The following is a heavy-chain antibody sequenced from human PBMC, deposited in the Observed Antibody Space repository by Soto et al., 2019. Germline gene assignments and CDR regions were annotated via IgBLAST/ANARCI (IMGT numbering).Heavy chain of an antibody. J-gene: IGHJ5*02. CDR2: IAFDGANR. CDR1: EFTFSTYA. CDR3: SAAADYNCLDP. V-gene: IGHV3-30-3*01. Sequence: WRSLRLSCVASEFTFSTYAMHSVRQAPGKGLEWVAVIAFDGANRYYADSVKGRFTISRDNSKNMLYLQMNSLIIEDTAVYHCSAAADYNCLDPWGKVTLVTVSS. D-gene: IGHD6-13*01.